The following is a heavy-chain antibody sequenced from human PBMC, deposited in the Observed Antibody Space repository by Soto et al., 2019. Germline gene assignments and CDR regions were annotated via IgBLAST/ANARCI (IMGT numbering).Heavy chain of an antibody. D-gene: IGHD6-19*01. CDR3: ARDPVAGTYFDY. J-gene: IGHJ4*02. CDR2: INAYNGNT. V-gene: IGHV1-18*01. Sequence: QVQLVQSGAEVKKPGASVKVSCKASGYTFTSYGISWVRQAPGQGLEWMGWINAYNGNTNYAQKLQGRVTMTTDTATSTAYMGLRSLGSDDTAVFYCARDPVAGTYFDYWGQGTLVTVSS. CDR1: GYTFTSYG.